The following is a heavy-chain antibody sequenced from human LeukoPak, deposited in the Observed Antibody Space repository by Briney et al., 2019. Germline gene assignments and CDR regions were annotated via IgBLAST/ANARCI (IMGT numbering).Heavy chain of an antibody. CDR1: GFTFSDYY. J-gene: IGHJ6*02. CDR3: ARSRGYSGYDYPYGMDV. CDR2: ISSSGSTI. D-gene: IGHD5-12*01. Sequence: GWSLRLSCAASGFTFSDYYMSWIRQAPGKGLEWVSYISSSGSTIYYADSVKGRFTISRDNAKNSLYLQMNSLRAEDTAVYYCARSRGYSGYDYPYGMDVWGQGTTVTVSS. V-gene: IGHV3-11*01.